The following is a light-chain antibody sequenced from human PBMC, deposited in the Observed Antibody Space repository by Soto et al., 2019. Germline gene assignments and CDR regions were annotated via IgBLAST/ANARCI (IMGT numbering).Light chain of an antibody. Sequence: QYALTQPASVSGSPGQSITISCTGTSSDVGGYNYVSWYQQHPGIAPKLLIYGVTNRPSGVSTRFSGSKSGNTASLTISGLQAEDEADYHCSSYTSASTLLYLFGTGTKLTV. CDR2: GVT. CDR1: SSDVGGYNY. CDR3: SSYTSASTLLYL. V-gene: IGLV2-14*01. J-gene: IGLJ1*01.